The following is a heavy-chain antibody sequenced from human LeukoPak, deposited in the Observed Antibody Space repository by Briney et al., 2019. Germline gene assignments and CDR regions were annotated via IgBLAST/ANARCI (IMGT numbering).Heavy chain of an antibody. CDR1: GFTFSSYN. Sequence: GGSLRLSCAASGFTFSSYNMNWVGQAPGKGLEWVSCITSGSSYIYYADSVKGRFTISRDNAKNSLYLQMNSLRAEDTAVYYCARGGSWSHYFDYWGQGTLVTVSS. CDR2: ITSGSSYI. V-gene: IGHV3-21*01. J-gene: IGHJ4*02. CDR3: ARGGSWSHYFDY. D-gene: IGHD6-13*01.